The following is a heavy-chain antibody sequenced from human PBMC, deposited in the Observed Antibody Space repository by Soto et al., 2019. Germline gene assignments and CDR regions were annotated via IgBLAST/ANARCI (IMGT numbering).Heavy chain of an antibody. CDR1: GFTFSDHC. Sequence: EVQLVESGGGLVQPGGSLILSCAASGFTFSDHCMDWVRQAPGHGLEWVGRTRNKANSYSTEYAASVRGKFIVSRDDSKSSLYLQMNSLNTDDTAVYYCARASGDNHQYRYFDLWGRGTLVTVSS. J-gene: IGHJ2*01. CDR3: ARASGDNHQYRYFDL. V-gene: IGHV3-72*01. CDR2: TRNKANSYST. D-gene: IGHD2-21*01.